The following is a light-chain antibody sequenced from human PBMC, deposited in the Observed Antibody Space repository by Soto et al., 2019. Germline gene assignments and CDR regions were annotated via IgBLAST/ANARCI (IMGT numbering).Light chain of an antibody. J-gene: IGLJ1*01. CDR3: CSYSSTSTLYV. Sequence: QSALTQPASVSGSPGQSITISCTGTSSDVGGYNYVSWYQHHPGKAPKLVISEVSIRPSGVSNRFSGSKSGYTASLTISGLQAEDEADYYCCSYSSTSTLYVFGTGTQLTVL. CDR1: SSDVGGYNY. V-gene: IGLV2-14*01. CDR2: EVS.